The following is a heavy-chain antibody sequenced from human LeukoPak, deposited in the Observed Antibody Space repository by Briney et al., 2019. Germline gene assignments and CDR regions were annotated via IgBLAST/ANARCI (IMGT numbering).Heavy chain of an antibody. CDR3: AKHRSGIAASGSNY. CDR1: GFTFSRFA. V-gene: IGHV3-23*01. Sequence: GGSLRLFWATSGFTFSRFAMRWVRQAPGKGLVGGSVSVYWCSGGTSGDSTYYADSVKGRFTISRDDSNNTLYLQMNNLRVEDTAVYYCAKHRSGIAASGSNYWGQGTLVSVSS. J-gene: IGHJ4*02. D-gene: IGHD6-13*01. CDR2: WCSGGTSGDST.